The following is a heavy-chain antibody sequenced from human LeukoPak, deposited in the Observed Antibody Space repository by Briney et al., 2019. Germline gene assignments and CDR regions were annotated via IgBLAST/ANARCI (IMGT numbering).Heavy chain of an antibody. J-gene: IGHJ4*02. Sequence: PRGSLRLSCAASGFTVSSNYMSWVRQAPGKGPEWVSVIYSGGTTYYADSVKGRFTISRDNSKNTLYLQMTSLRAEDTAVYYCARDHGGTYYFDYWGQGTLVTVSS. CDR1: GFTVSSNY. CDR3: ARDHGGTYYFDY. D-gene: IGHD4-23*01. CDR2: IYSGGTT. V-gene: IGHV3-66*01.